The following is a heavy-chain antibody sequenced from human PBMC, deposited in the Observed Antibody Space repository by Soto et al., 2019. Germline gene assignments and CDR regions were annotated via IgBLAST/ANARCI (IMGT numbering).Heavy chain of an antibody. CDR1: GGIFSDYA. CDR2: ISGSGGST. CDR3: AKRKWDDTGSPFDI. D-gene: IGHD1-1*01. V-gene: IGHV3-23*01. J-gene: IGHJ3*02. Sequence: GGSLRLSCGVSGGIFSDYAMSWVRQAPGNGLEWVSGISGSGGSTYYAASVKGRFTISRDNSNNTLFLQMSGLRADDAAVYYCAKRKWDDTGSPFDIWGQGTMVTVSS.